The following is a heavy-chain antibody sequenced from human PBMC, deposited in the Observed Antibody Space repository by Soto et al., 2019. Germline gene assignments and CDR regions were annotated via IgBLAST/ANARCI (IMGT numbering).Heavy chain of an antibody. CDR2: ITNDGSST. Sequence: EVQLVESGGGLVQPGGSLRLSCGASGFTFSRHWMHWVHQVPGKGLVWVSRITNDGSSTSYADSVKGRFTVSRDNAKNTLYLQMSSLRAEDTAVYYCVRVGAGWAFDIWGQGTMVTVSA. D-gene: IGHD3-3*01. CDR1: GFTFSRHW. J-gene: IGHJ3*02. V-gene: IGHV3-74*01. CDR3: VRVGAGWAFDI.